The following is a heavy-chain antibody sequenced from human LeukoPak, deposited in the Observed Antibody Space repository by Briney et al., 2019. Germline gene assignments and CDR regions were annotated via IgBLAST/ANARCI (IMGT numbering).Heavy chain of an antibody. CDR2: IYSGGST. CDR1: GFTVRSNY. CDR3: ATKIMTNAFDI. J-gene: IGHJ3*02. V-gene: IGHV3-66*01. Sequence: GGSLRLSCAASGFTVRSNYMSWVRQAPGKGLEWVSVIYSGGSTYYADSVKGRFTISRDNSKNTLYLQMNSLRAEDTAVYYCATKIMTNAFDIWGQGTMVTVSS.